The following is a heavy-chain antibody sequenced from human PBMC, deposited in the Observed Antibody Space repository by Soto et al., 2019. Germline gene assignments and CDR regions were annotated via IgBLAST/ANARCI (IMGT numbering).Heavy chain of an antibody. J-gene: IGHJ4*02. CDR3: ARVVLTARNAPYYFDY. V-gene: IGHV4-38-2*01. Sequence: SETLSLTCAVSGYSISSGYYWGWIRQPPGKGLEWIGSIYHSGSTYYNPSLKSRVTISVDTSKNQFSLKLSSVTAADTAVYYCARVVLTARNAPYYFDYWGQGTLVTVSS. CDR1: GYSISSGYY. CDR2: IYHSGST. D-gene: IGHD3-22*01.